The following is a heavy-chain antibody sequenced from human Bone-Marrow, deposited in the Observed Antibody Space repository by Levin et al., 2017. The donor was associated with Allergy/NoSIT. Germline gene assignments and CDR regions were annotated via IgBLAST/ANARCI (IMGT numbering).Heavy chain of an antibody. D-gene: IGHD2-15*01. CDR3: ARTLGYCSGDSCYFYFVY. V-gene: IGHV4-38-2*01. CDR1: GYSISSDYY. Sequence: SQTLSLTCAVSGYSISSDYYWGWIRQPPGEGLEWIGNIYHSGSTYYNPSLKSRVTISVDTSKNQFSLKVTSVTAADPAVYYCARTLGYCSGDSCYFYFVYGGREPWSPSPQ. CDR2: IYHSGST. J-gene: IGHJ4*02.